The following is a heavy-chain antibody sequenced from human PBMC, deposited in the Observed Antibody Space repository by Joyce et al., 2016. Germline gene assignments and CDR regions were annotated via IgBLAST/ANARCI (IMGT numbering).Heavy chain of an antibody. CDR1: GYAFTSYD. CDR2: ISAYNGHT. CDR3: ARDSVVSTDDAFDI. J-gene: IGHJ3*02. D-gene: IGHD5/OR15-5a*01. V-gene: IGHV1-18*04. Sequence: QVQLVQSGAEVKKPGASVKVSCKTSGYAFTSYDISWVRQAPGQGLEWRGWISAYNGHTNYAQRFQGRVIMTTDTSTSTAYMELRSLRSDDTAVYYCARDSVVSTDDAFDIWGQGTMVTVSS.